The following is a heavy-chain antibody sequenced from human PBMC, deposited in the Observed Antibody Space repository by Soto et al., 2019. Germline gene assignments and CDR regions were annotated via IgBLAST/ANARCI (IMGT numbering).Heavy chain of an antibody. CDR2: ISGSGGST. CDR1: GFTFSSYA. J-gene: IGHJ4*02. V-gene: IGHV3-23*01. CDR3: AKGRLSSGWKGGFYYFDY. D-gene: IGHD6-19*01. Sequence: GGSLRLSCAASGFTFSSYAMSWVRQAPGKGLEWVSAISGSGGSTYYADSVKGRFTISRDNSKNTLYLQMNSLRAEDTAVYYCAKGRLSSGWKGGFYYFDYWGQGTLVTVSS.